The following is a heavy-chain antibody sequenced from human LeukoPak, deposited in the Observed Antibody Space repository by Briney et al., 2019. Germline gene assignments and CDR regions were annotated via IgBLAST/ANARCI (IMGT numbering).Heavy chain of an antibody. D-gene: IGHD2-2*01. J-gene: IGHJ4*02. V-gene: IGHV3-30*18. CDR2: ISYLGSNR. Sequence: GRCLRLSCAASGFTFSSYGMQWVRQPQGKGREWVAVISYLGSNRYYADSVKGRFTISRDNSKNTLYLQMKSLKAEDTGVYYCAKEERGLGYCSSTSCYFFDYWGQGTLVTVSS. CDR1: GFTFSSYG. CDR3: AKEERGLGYCSSTSCYFFDY.